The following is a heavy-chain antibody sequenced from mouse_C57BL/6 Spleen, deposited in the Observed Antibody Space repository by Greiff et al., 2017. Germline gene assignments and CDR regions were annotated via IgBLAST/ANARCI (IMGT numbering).Heavy chain of an antibody. J-gene: IGHJ1*03. CDR2: ISNGGGST. V-gene: IGHV5-12*01. D-gene: IGHD1-1*01. CDR3: ARGITTVGYFDV. CDR1: GFTFSDYY. Sequence: EVQGVESGGGLVQPGGSLKLSCAASGFTFSDYYMYWVRQTPEKRLEWVAYISNGGGSTYYPDTVKGRFTISRDNAKNTLYLQMSRLKSEDTAMYYCARGITTVGYFDVWGTGTTVTVSS.